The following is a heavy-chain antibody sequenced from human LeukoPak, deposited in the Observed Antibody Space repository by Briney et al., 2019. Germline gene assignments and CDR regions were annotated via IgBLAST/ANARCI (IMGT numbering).Heavy chain of an antibody. D-gene: IGHD1-7*01. CDR3: ARGGGELELRGAFDI. Sequence: SETLSLTCAVYGGSFSGYYWSWIRQPPGKGLEWIGEFNHSGSTNYNPSLKSRVTISVDTSKNQFSLKLSSVTAADTAVYYCARGGGELELRGAFDIWGQGTMVTVSS. V-gene: IGHV4-34*01. J-gene: IGHJ3*02. CDR1: GGSFSGYY. CDR2: FNHSGST.